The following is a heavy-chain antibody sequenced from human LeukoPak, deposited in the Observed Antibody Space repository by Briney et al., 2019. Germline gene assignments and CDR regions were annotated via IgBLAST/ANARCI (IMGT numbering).Heavy chain of an antibody. V-gene: IGHV3-23*01. CDR3: AILTNYYDSGRYYSLPNFFDY. CDR1: GFIFSRYV. D-gene: IGHD3-22*01. Sequence: GGSLRLSCAASGFIFSRYVMGWVRQPPGKGPEWVSTISGSGGTTYYADSVKGRFTISRDSSKNTLYLQMNSLRAEDTAVYYCAILTNYYDSGRYYSLPNFFDYWGQGTLVTVSS. CDR2: ISGSGGTT. J-gene: IGHJ4*02.